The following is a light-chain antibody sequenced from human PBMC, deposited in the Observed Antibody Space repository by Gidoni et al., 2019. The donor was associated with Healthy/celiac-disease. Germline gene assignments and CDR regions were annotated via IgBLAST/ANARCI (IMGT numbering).Light chain of an antibody. J-gene: IGLJ3*02. CDR1: SSNIGSNT. CDR2: SNN. Sequence: QSVLPQPPSASATPRQRVTKSCSGSSSNIGSNTVTWYLHLPGTAPKLLIYSNNQRPSGVPNRFSVSKSGTSASLAISGLQSEDEADYYCAAWDESLNGPVFGGGTKLTVL. CDR3: AAWDESLNGPV. V-gene: IGLV1-44*01.